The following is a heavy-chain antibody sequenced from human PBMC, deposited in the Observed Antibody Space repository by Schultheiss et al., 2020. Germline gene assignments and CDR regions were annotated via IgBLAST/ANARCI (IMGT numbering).Heavy chain of an antibody. CDR3: ARVPTYYDFWSGENDAFDI. Sequence: GGSLRLSCTASGFTFSNYSMTWVRQAPGKGLEWVSRIKSDGSSTSYADSVKGRFTMSRDNSKNTLYLQMNSLRAEDTAVYYCARVPTYYDFWSGENDAFDIWGQGTMVTVSS. D-gene: IGHD3-3*01. CDR2: IKSDGSST. V-gene: IGHV3-74*01. J-gene: IGHJ3*02. CDR1: GFTFSNYS.